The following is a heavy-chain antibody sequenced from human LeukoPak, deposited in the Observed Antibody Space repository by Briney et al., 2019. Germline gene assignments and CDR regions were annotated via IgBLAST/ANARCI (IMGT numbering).Heavy chain of an antibody. J-gene: IGHJ4*02. CDR3: ARGGEWLRFPYFDC. Sequence: GGSLRLSCAASGFTFSSYSVNWVRQAPGKGLEWVSSISSSSSYIYYADSVKGRFTISRDNAKNSLYLQMNSLRAEDTAVYYCARGGEWLRFPYFDCWGQGTLVTVSS. CDR2: ISSSSSYI. V-gene: IGHV3-21*01. CDR1: GFTFSSYS. D-gene: IGHD5-12*01.